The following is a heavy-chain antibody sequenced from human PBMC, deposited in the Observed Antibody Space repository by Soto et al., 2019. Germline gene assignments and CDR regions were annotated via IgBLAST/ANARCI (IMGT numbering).Heavy chain of an antibody. Sequence: QVQLVQSGAEVKKPGSSVKVSCKASGGTFSSYAISWVRQAPGQGLEWMGGIIPIFGTANYAQKFQGRVTITADKSTSTAYMELSSLRSEVTAVYYCASDEPYYYDSSGYNNWFDPWGQGTLVTVSS. J-gene: IGHJ5*02. V-gene: IGHV1-69*06. D-gene: IGHD3-22*01. CDR3: ASDEPYYYDSSGYNNWFDP. CDR2: IIPIFGTA. CDR1: GGTFSSYA.